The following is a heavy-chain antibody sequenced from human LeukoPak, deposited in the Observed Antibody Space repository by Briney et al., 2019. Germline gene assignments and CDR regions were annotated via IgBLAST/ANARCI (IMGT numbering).Heavy chain of an antibody. D-gene: IGHD2-2*01. Sequence: PGGSLRLSCAASGFTFSSYAMSWVRQAPGKGREWVSAISGSGGSTYYADSVKGRFTISRDNSKNTLYLQMNSLRAEDTAVYYCAKDRLRAVIRSIVVVPAAYYYYGMDVWGQGTTVTVSS. CDR1: GFTFSSYA. CDR2: ISGSGGST. V-gene: IGHV3-23*01. J-gene: IGHJ6*02. CDR3: AKDRLRAVIRSIVVVPAAYYYYGMDV.